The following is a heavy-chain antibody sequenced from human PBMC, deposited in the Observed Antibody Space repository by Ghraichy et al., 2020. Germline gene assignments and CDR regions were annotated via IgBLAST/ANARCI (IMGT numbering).Heavy chain of an antibody. CDR1: GGSFSGYY. CDR2: INHSGST. D-gene: IGHD2-15*01. Sequence: SETLSLTCAVYGGSFSGYYWSWILQPPGKGLEWIGEINHSGSTNYNPSLKSRVTISVDTSKNQFSLKLSSVTAADTAVYYCASLLPYCSGGSCYYYYGMDVWGQGTTVTVSS. V-gene: IGHV4-34*01. J-gene: IGHJ6*02. CDR3: ASLLPYCSGGSCYYYYGMDV.